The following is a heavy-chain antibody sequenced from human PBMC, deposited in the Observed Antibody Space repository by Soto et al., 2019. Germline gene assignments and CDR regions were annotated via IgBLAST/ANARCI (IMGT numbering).Heavy chain of an antibody. CDR2: VKDSGSA. CDR3: ASGRN. J-gene: IGHJ4*02. CDR1: GGFLSGFY. V-gene: IGHV4-34*01. Sequence: QVQLQQWGTGLLKPSETLSLTCSVSGGFLSGFYWSWIRQPPGKGLEWIGEVKDSGSAKYNPSLRSRAVISLDTSETQFSLKLTSVTAADTAVYYCASGRNWGQGILVTVSS.